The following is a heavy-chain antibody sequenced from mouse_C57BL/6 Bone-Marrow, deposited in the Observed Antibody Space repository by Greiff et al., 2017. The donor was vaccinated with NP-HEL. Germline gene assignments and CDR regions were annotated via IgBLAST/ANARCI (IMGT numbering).Heavy chain of an antibody. V-gene: IGHV5-9*01. Sequence: EVQRVESGGGLVKPGGSLKLSCAASGFTFSSYTMSWVRQTPEKRLEWVATISGGGGNTYYPDSVKGRFTISSDNAKNTLYLQMSSLRSEDTALYYCARGGYWYFDVWGTGTTVTVSS. J-gene: IGHJ1*03. CDR1: GFTFSSYT. CDR3: ARGGYWYFDV. CDR2: ISGGGGNT.